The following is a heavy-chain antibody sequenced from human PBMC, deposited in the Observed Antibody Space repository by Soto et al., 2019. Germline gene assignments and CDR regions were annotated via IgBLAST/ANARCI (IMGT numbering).Heavy chain of an antibody. CDR1: GFTFSDHY. D-gene: IGHD3-10*01. V-gene: IGHV3-33*08. J-gene: IGHJ4*02. Sequence: PGGSLRLSCATSGFTFSDHYMTWIRQAPGKGLELVAVIWYDGSNKYYADSVKGRFTISRDNSKNTLYLQMNSLRAEDTAVYYCARDKSGGLDYWGQGTLVTVSS. CDR2: IWYDGSNK. CDR3: ARDKSGGLDY.